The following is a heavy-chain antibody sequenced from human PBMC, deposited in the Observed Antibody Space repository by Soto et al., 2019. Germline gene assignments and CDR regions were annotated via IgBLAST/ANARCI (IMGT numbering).Heavy chain of an antibody. V-gene: IGHV3-30-3*01. CDR3: ASPSDSSGYYDISEYFQH. Sequence: QVQLVESGGGVVQPGRSLRLSCAASGFTFSSYAMHWVRQAPGKGLEWVAVISYDGSNKYYADSVKGRFTISRDNSKNTLYLQMNSLRAEDTAVYYCASPSDSSGYYDISEYFQHWGQGTLVTVSS. J-gene: IGHJ1*01. CDR1: GFTFSSYA. CDR2: ISYDGSNK. D-gene: IGHD3-22*01.